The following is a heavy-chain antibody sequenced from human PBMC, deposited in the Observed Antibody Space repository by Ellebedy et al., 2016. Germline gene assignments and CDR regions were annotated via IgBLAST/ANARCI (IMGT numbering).Heavy chain of an antibody. CDR1: GGSISSYY. Sequence: SETLSLTXTVSGGSISSYYWSWIRQPPGKGLEWIGYIYYSGSTNYNPSLKSRVTISVDTSKNQFSLKLSSVTAADTAVYYCARTTYIWFNPWGQGTLVTVSS. D-gene: IGHD4-17*01. CDR2: IYYSGST. J-gene: IGHJ5*02. V-gene: IGHV4-59*08. CDR3: ARTTYIWFNP.